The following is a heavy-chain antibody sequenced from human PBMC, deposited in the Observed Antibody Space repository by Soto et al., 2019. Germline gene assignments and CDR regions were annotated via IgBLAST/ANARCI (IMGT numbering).Heavy chain of an antibody. CDR1: GFTFRDYY. D-gene: IGHD6-6*01. CDR2: ICIGVSYP. Sequence: LRLSCAASGFTFRDYYMSWIRQSPGKGMEWVSCICIGVSYPKSLDPVKGRFTNARDNAKNSLSLQKNSLTAEDTAMYYCARNTKEIQEPKGPSIAVRPVAYWVRGILVTVSS. J-gene: IGHJ4*02. V-gene: IGHV3-11*03. CDR3: ARNTKEIQEPKGPSIAVRPVAY.